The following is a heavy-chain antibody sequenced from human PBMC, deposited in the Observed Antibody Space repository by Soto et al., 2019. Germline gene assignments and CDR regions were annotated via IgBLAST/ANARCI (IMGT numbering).Heavy chain of an antibody. V-gene: IGHV4-34*01. Sequence: QVQLQQWGAGLLKPSETLSLTCAVYGGSFSGYYWSWIRQPPGKGLEWIGEINHSGSTNYNPSLKSRVTLSVDTSKNQFSLKLSSVTAADTAVYYCARKGARGSGWYGDRLTTWFDPWGQGTLVTVSS. CDR1: GGSFSGYY. D-gene: IGHD6-19*01. J-gene: IGHJ5*02. CDR3: ARKGARGSGWYGDRLTTWFDP. CDR2: INHSGST.